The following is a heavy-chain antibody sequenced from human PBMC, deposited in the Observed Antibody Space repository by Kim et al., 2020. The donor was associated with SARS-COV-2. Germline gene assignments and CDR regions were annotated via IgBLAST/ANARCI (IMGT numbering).Heavy chain of an antibody. Sequence: GGSLRLSCTTSGFTFIDYAMSWFRQAPGKGLEWVGFIRSKASGGTTEYAPSVKGRVTISTDDSKSIALLQMNSLITEDTAVYYCTTGRVPRYFDYWGQGTLVTVSS. CDR2: IRSKASGGTT. J-gene: IGHJ4*02. CDR1: GFTFIDYA. CDR3: TTGRVPRYFDY. V-gene: IGHV3-49*03.